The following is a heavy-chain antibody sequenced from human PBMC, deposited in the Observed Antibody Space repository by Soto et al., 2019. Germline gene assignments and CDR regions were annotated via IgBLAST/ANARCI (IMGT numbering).Heavy chain of an antibody. CDR2: VVVGSGNT. CDR3: XXXXXXXXXXXXXDV. Sequence: QMQLVQSGPEVKKPGTSVKVSCKASGFTFTNSAIQWVRQARGQRLXXIGWVVVGSGNTNYAQKFQERLTITRDIXXXXXXXXXXXXXXXXXXXXXXXXXXXXXXXXXXXDVWGKGTTVTVSS. J-gene: IGHJ6*04. V-gene: IGHV1-58*02. CDR1: GFTFTNSA.